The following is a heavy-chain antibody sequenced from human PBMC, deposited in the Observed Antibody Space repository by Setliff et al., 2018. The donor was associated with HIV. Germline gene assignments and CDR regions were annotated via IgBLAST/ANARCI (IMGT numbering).Heavy chain of an antibody. CDR2: IYYSYSSGST. V-gene: IGHV4-39*07. J-gene: IGHJ4*02. CDR1: AGSISSSNYY. D-gene: IGHD6-13*01. Sequence: SETLSLTCTVSAGSISSSNYYWCWIRQPPGKGLEWIGRIYYSYSSGSTYYNPSLKSRVTISVDTSKNQFSRKLRSVTAADTALYYCASELQGHSRSWPNYWGQGTLVTVSS. CDR3: ASELQGHSRSWPNY.